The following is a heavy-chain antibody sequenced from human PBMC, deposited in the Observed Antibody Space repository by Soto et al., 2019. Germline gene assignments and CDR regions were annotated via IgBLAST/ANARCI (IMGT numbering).Heavy chain of an antibody. V-gene: IGHV1-18*01. J-gene: IGHJ6*03. CDR2: ISAFNGNT. Sequence: QDQLLQSGAEVKKPGASVTVSCKASGYSFTNYGITWVRQAPGQGLEWMGWISAFNGNTHYAQKLQGRVTMTTDASTSTAYMELRSLXXXXTAVYYCARDRGVAPPVAGNTHYYYYMDVWGKGTTVTVSS. CDR3: ARDRGVAPPVAGNTHYYYYMDV. CDR1: GYSFTNYG. D-gene: IGHD6-19*01.